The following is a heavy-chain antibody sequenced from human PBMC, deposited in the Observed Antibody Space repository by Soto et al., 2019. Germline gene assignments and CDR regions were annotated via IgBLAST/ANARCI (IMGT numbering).Heavy chain of an antibody. CDR1: GFTFSSYA. CDR2: ISGSGGST. D-gene: IGHD2-15*01. CDR3: AKEFCSGGSCYPNWFDP. V-gene: IGHV3-23*01. Sequence: EVQLLESGGGLVQPGGSLRLSCAASGFTFSSYAMSWVRQAPGKGLEWVSAISGSGGSTYYADSVKGRFTISRDNSKNTLYLKMNSLRAEDTAVYYCAKEFCSGGSCYPNWFDPWGQGTLVTVSS. J-gene: IGHJ5*02.